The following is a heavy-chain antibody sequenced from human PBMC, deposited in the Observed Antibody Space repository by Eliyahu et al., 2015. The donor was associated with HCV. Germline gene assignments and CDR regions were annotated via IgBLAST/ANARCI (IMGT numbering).Heavy chain of an antibody. Sequence: EVQLVESGGGLVKPGGSLRLSCAASGFTFSNAWMSWVRQAPGKGLEWVGRIKSKTDGGTTDYAAPVKGRFTISRDDSKNTLYLQMNSLKTEDTAVYYCTTIAGGRYQLLFSYWGQGTLVTVSS. CDR3: TTIAGGRYQLLFSY. V-gene: IGHV3-15*01. D-gene: IGHD2-2*01. CDR1: GFTFSNAW. CDR2: IKSKTDGGTT. J-gene: IGHJ4*02.